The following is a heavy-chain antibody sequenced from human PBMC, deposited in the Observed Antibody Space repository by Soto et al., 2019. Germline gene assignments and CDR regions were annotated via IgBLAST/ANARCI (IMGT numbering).Heavy chain of an antibody. V-gene: IGHV3-64D*06. CDR1: GFTFSSFA. J-gene: IGHJ6*02. CDR2: IIADGGST. Sequence: EVQLVESGGGLVQPGGSLRLTCSASGFTFSSFAMHWVRQAPGKGLVYVSAIIADGGSTYSADSVRGCFTIASDNSKNMVYLQVSSLRAEDTAVYYCVKPRMAVRGLMGYFYGVDVWGQGTTVTVSS. D-gene: IGHD3-10*01. CDR3: VKPRMAVRGLMGYFYGVDV.